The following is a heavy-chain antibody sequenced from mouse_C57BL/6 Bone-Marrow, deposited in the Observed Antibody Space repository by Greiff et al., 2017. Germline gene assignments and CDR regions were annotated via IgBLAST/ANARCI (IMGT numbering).Heavy chain of an antibody. J-gene: IGHJ2*01. CDR2: IWTGVGT. Sequence: VKLKESGPGLVAPSQSLSITCTVSGFSLTSYAISWVRQPPGKGLEWLGVIWTGVGTNYNLALKSRLSLSKYNAKSQVFLKMNSLQTDDTARYYCASLDFDYWGQGTTLTVSS. CDR1: GFSLTSYA. CDR3: ASLDFDY. V-gene: IGHV2-9-1*01.